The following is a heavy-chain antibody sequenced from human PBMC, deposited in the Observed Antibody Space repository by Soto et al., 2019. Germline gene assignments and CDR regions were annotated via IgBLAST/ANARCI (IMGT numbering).Heavy chain of an antibody. CDR1: GFTFSSYG. D-gene: IGHD3-3*01. Sequence: GGSLRLSCAPSGFTFSSYGIHWVRQAPGKGLEGVAVIWYDGINKYYADSVKGRFTIARDNSKNTLYLQMNSLRAEDTAVYYCARKSLRFDPYCLEYWGQGTLVTVSS. J-gene: IGHJ4*02. CDR3: ARKSLRFDPYCLEY. V-gene: IGHV3-33*01. CDR2: IWYDGINK.